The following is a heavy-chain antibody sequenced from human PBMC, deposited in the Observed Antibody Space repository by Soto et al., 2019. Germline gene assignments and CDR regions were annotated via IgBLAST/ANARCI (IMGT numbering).Heavy chain of an antibody. CDR3: AKAPDYDFWSGRPPTFDC. D-gene: IGHD3-3*01. CDR2: MSGGGYST. J-gene: IGHJ4*02. Sequence: PGGSLRLSCAASGFSFDSFVMSWVRQAPGRGLEWVSSMSGGGYSTYYADSVKGRFIISRDNSKNMLYLHMSSLRAEDTAVYYCAKAPDYDFWSGRPPTFDCWGQGTLVTVSS. CDR1: GFSFDSFV. V-gene: IGHV3-23*01.